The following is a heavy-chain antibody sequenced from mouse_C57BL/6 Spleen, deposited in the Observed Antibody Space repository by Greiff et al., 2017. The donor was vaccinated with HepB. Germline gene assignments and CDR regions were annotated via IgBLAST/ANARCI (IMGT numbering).Heavy chain of an antibody. Sequence: QVQLQQSGAELVKPGASVKVSCKASGYTFTSYWMHWVKQRPGQGLEWIGRIHPSDSDTNYNQKFKGKATLTVDKSSSTAYMQLSSLTSEDSAVYYCATSYYSNPRFAYWGQGTLVTVSA. V-gene: IGHV1-74*01. CDR2: IHPSDSDT. J-gene: IGHJ3*01. D-gene: IGHD2-5*01. CDR3: ATSYYSNPRFAY. CDR1: GYTFTSYW.